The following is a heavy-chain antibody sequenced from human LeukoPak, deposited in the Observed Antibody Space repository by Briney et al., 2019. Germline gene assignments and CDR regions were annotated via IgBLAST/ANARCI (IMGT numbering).Heavy chain of an antibody. J-gene: IGHJ4*02. D-gene: IGHD2-15*01. Sequence: PGGSLRLSCAASGFTFSNAWMSWVRQAPGKGLEWVANIKQDGSEKYYVDSVKGRFTISRDNAKNSLYLQMNSLRAEDTAVYYCATTAGGPHDYWGQGTLVTVSS. CDR3: ATTAGGPHDY. V-gene: IGHV3-7*01. CDR1: GFTFSNAW. CDR2: IKQDGSEK.